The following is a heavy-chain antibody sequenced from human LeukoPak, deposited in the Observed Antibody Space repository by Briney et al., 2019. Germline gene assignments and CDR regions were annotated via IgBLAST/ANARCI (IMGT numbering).Heavy chain of an antibody. V-gene: IGHV3-30*03. D-gene: IGHD6-19*01. CDR2: ISYDGSNK. Sequence: GGSLRLSCAASGFTFSSYSMNWVRQAPGKGLEWVAVISYDGSNKYYADSVKGRFTISRDNSKNTLYLQMNSLRAEDTAVYYCARERLALYYYYGMDVWGKGTTVTVSS. CDR3: ARERLALYYYYGMDV. CDR1: GFTFSSYS. J-gene: IGHJ6*04.